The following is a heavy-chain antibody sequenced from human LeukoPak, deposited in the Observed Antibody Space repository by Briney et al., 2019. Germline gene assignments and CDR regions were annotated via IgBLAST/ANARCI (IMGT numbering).Heavy chain of an antibody. D-gene: IGHD3-10*01. CDR1: GGSISSGGYS. J-gene: IGHJ4*02. Sequence: SETLSLTCTVSGGSISSGGYSWNWIRQPPGQGLEWIGCVFYSGTTYYNPSLKSRVSISVDTTKNQFSLKLSSVTAADTAVYYCAKGGVLLWFGGVPKPYYFDYWGQGTLVTVSS. CDR3: AKGGVLLWFGGVPKPYYFDY. V-gene: IGHV4-30-4*07. CDR2: VFYSGTT.